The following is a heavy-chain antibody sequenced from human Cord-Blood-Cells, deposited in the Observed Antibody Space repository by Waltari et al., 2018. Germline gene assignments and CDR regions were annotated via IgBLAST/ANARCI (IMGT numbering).Heavy chain of an antibody. V-gene: IGHV1-8*01. J-gene: IGHJ2*01. CDR2: MNPNRGNT. D-gene: IGHD3-16*01. CDR3: ARGLRRYFDL. Sequence: VQLVQSGAEVTNPGAAVKVSCKASGYTFTSYDIDWVRQATGQGLEWMAWMNPNRGNTGYAQKFQGRVTMTRNTSISTAYMELSSLRSEDTAGYYCARGLRRYFDLWGRGTLVTVSS. CDR1: GYTFTSYD.